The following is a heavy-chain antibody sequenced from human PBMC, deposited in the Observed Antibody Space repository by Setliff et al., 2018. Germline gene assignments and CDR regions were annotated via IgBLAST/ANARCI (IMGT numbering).Heavy chain of an antibody. CDR3: ARGKGSWVLLRWFDP. CDR2: MNPNSGNT. CDR1: GYTFTSYD. J-gene: IGHJ5*02. D-gene: IGHD3-10*01. Sequence: GASVKVSCKASGYTFTSYDINWVRQATGQGLEWMGWMNPNSGNTGYAQKFQGRVTMTRNTSISTAYMELSSLRSEDTAVYYCARGKGSWVLLRWFDPWGQGTLVTVSS. V-gene: IGHV1-8*02.